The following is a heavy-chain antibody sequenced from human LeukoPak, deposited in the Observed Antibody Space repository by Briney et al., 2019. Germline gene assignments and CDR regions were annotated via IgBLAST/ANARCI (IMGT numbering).Heavy chain of an antibody. Sequence: PGGSLRLSCAASGFTFSSYSLNWVRQAPGMGLEWVSSISSSSHYIYYADSVKGRFTISRDNAKNSLYLQMNSLRAEDTAVYYCARDGGQWLVPDYWGQGTLVTVSS. V-gene: IGHV3-21*01. CDR3: ARDGGQWLVPDY. CDR1: GFTFSSYS. J-gene: IGHJ4*02. CDR2: ISSSSHYI. D-gene: IGHD6-19*01.